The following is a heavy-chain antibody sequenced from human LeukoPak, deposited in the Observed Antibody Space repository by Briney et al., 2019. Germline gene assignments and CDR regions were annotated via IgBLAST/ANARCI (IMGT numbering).Heavy chain of an antibody. V-gene: IGHV1-69*13. J-gene: IGHJ4*02. CDR3: ARDSYQLLIGIDFDY. Sequence: SVKVSCKASGGTFSSYAISWVRQAPGQGLEWMGGIIPIFGTANYAQKFQGRVTITADESTSTAYVELRSLRSDDTAVYYCARDSYQLLIGIDFDYWGQGTLVTVSS. D-gene: IGHD2-2*01. CDR2: IIPIFGTA. CDR1: GGTFSSYA.